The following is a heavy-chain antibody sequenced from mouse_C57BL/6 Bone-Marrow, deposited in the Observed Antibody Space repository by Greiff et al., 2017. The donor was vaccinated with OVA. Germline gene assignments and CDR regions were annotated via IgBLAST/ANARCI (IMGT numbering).Heavy chain of an antibody. CDR1: GFTFSSYA. CDR3: TREDYYYGIDY. V-gene: IGHV5-9-1*02. D-gene: IGHD1-1*01. Sequence: EVQRVESGEGLVKPGGSLKLSCAASGFTFSSYAMSWVRQTPEKRLEWVAYISSGGDYIYYADTVKGRFTISRDNARNTLYLQMSSLKSEDTAMYYCTREDYYYGIDYWGQGTTLTVSS. J-gene: IGHJ2*01. CDR2: ISSGGDYI.